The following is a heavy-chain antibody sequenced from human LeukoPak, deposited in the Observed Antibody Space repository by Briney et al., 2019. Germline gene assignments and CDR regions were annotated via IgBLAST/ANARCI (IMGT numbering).Heavy chain of an antibody. V-gene: IGHV4-4*02. CDR2: IYHTGRT. CDR3: ASSDGQPPRFDSSYDVFDY. Sequence: SETLSLTCAVSGGSISSGNWWSWVRLPPGKGLDWIGEIYHTGRTNYNPSLKSRVTISLDKSKNQFSLNLNSVTAADTALYYCASSDGQPPRFDSSYDVFDYWGQGTLVNVSS. D-gene: IGHD5-12*01. J-gene: IGHJ4*02. CDR1: GGSISSGNW.